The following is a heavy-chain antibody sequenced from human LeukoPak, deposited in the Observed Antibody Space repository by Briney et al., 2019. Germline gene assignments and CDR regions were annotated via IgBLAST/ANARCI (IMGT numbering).Heavy chain of an antibody. CDR2: INHSGST. V-gene: IGHV4-34*01. J-gene: IGHJ4*02. CDR3: ATGDVVVPTAAQRPLDY. Sequence: SETLSLXCAVYGGSFSGYYWSWIRQPPGKGLEWIGEINHSGSTNYNPSLKSRVTISVDTSKNQFSLKLSSVTAADTAVYYCATGDVVVPTAAQRPLDYWGQGTLVTVSS. CDR1: GGSFSGYY. D-gene: IGHD2-2*01.